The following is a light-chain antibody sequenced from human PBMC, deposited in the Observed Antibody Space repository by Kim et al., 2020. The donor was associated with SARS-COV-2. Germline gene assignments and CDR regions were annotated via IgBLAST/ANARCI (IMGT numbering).Light chain of an antibody. V-gene: IGKV1-27*01. CDR1: EGTGDY. Sequence: ASVGDTITITGRASEGTGDYVAWYQQKPGKLPNLLISAASTLREGVTSRFRGTRSGTHYTLTINSLQPDDVATYYCQKYNNVPLTFGGGTKVEIK. CDR2: AAS. CDR3: QKYNNVPLT. J-gene: IGKJ4*01.